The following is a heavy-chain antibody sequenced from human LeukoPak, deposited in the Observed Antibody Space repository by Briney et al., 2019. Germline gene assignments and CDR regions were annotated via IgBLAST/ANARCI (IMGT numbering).Heavy chain of an antibody. Sequence: GGSLRLSCAGSGFTFSTYGIHWVRQAPGKGLVWVSRMDSDESTTTYADSVKGRFTISRDNAKNTLYLQMNSLRAEDTAVYYCARVRFWSGHYYYGMDVWGQGTTVAVSS. CDR2: MDSDESTT. J-gene: IGHJ6*02. V-gene: IGHV3-74*01. CDR1: GFTFSTYG. CDR3: ARVRFWSGHYYYGMDV. D-gene: IGHD3-3*01.